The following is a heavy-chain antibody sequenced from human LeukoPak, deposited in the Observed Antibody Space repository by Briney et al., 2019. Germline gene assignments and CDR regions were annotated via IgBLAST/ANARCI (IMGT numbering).Heavy chain of an antibody. D-gene: IGHD1-26*01. CDR3: AKVHYTFRVGATTYIDY. V-gene: IGHV3-30*18. J-gene: IGHJ4*02. CDR1: GFTFRNYV. Sequence: GGSLRLSCAASGFTFRNYVIHWVRQAPGKGLEWVAVTSSDLNVKLYADSVKGRFTISRDNSKNTLYLQMNSLRAEDTAVYYCAKVHYTFRVGATTYIDYWGQGTLVTVSS. CDR2: TSSDLNVK.